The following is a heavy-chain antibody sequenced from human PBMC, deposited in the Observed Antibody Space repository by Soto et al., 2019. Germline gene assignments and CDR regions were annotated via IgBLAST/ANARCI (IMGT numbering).Heavy chain of an antibody. Sequence: EVQLVESGGGLVQPGGSLRLSCAASGFTFSSYSMNWVRQAPGKGLEWVSYISSSSSTIYYADSVKGRFTISRDNAKNSLYLQMNSLRAEDTAVYYCARDPLDDYGDYSYAFDIWGQGTMVTVSS. CDR1: GFTFSSYS. CDR3: ARDPLDDYGDYSYAFDI. CDR2: ISSSSSTI. V-gene: IGHV3-48*01. J-gene: IGHJ3*02. D-gene: IGHD4-17*01.